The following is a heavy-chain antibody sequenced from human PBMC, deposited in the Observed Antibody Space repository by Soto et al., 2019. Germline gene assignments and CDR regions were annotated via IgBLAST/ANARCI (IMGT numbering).Heavy chain of an antibody. D-gene: IGHD1-7*01. CDR2: ICHSGST. CDR1: GGSISSSNW. J-gene: IGHJ5*02. Sequence: QVQLQESGPGLVKPSGTPSLTCAVSGGSISSSNWWSWVRQPPGKGLEWIGEICHSGSTNYNPSLKSRVTIPVDKSKSQFSLKLSSVTAADTAVYYCARKYNWNYIGGWFDPWGQGTLVTVSS. V-gene: IGHV4-4*02. CDR3: ARKYNWNYIGGWFDP.